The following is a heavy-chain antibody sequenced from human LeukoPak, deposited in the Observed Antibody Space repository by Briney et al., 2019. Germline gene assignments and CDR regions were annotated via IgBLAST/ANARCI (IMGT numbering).Heavy chain of an antibody. CDR1: GYTFTGYY. V-gene: IGHV1-2*06. J-gene: IGHJ6*02. CDR2: INPNSGGT. Sequence: ASVKVSCTASGYTFTGYYMHWVRQAPGQGLEWMGRINPNSGGTNYAQKFQGRVTMTRDTSISTAYMELSRLRSDDTAVYYCARVLYYYGSGSYYGMDVWGQGTTVTVSS. D-gene: IGHD3-10*01. CDR3: ARVLYYYGSGSYYGMDV.